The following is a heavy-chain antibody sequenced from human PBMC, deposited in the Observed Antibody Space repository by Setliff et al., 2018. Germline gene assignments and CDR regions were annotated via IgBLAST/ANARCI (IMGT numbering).Heavy chain of an antibody. CDR2: IINSGST. Sequence: SETLSLTCTVSGGSFTGTTYYWGWIRQSPGKGLEWIGTIINSGSTYYNPSLKSRVTMSVDTSKSQLSLKLSSVTAADTAVYYCARGNSRSSVWYVVPHFDYWGQGTLVTVSS. J-gene: IGHJ4*02. CDR3: ARGNSRSSVWYVVPHFDY. V-gene: IGHV4-39*01. CDR1: GGSFTGTTYY. D-gene: IGHD6-19*01.